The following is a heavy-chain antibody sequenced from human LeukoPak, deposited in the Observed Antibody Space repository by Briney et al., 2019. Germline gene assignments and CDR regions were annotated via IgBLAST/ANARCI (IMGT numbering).Heavy chain of an antibody. CDR3: ARGPSGSYLLEYYFDY. CDR2: ISYDGSNK. D-gene: IGHD1-26*01. Sequence: GGSLRLSCAASGFTFSSYAMHWVRQAPGKGLEWVAVISYDGSNKYYADSVKGRFTISRDNSKNTLYLQMNSLRAEGTAVYYCARGPSGSYLLEYYFDYWGQGTLVTVSS. CDR1: GFTFSSYA. V-gene: IGHV3-30*01. J-gene: IGHJ4*02.